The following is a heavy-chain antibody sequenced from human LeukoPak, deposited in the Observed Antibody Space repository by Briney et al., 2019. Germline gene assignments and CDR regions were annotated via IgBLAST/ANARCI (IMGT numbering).Heavy chain of an antibody. CDR1: GFTFSSYA. CDR2: ISGSGGST. V-gene: IGHV3-23*01. D-gene: IGHD3-9*01. Sequence: PGGSLGLSCAASGFTFSSYAMSWVRQAPGKGLEWVSAISGSGGSTYYADSVKGRFTISRDNSKNTLYLQMNSLRAEDTAVYYCAKEAGMDYDILTGCMDVWGQGTTVTVSS. J-gene: IGHJ6*02. CDR3: AKEAGMDYDILTGCMDV.